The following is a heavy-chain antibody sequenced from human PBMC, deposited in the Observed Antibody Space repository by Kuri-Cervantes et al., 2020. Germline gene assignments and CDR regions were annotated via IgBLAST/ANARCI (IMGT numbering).Heavy chain of an antibody. CDR3: ARDFRLRLGELSLFGY. CDR1: GGSFSGYY. CDR2: INHSGST. Sequence: GSLRLSCAVYGGSFSGYYWSWIRQPPGKGLEWIGEINHSGSTNYNPSLKSRVTISVDKSKNQFSLKLSSVTAADTAVYYCARDFRLRLGELSLFGYWGQGTLVTVSS. D-gene: IGHD3-16*02. V-gene: IGHV4-34*01. J-gene: IGHJ4*02.